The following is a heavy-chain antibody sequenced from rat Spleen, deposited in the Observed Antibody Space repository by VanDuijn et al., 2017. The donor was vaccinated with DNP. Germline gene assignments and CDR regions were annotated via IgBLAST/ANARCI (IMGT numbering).Heavy chain of an antibody. CDR1: GFTFSDYY. CDR2: ISSDGGTT. Sequence: EVQLVESGGGLVQPGRSLKLSCAASGFTFSDYYMAWVRQAPTKGLEWVASISSDGGTTYCRDSVKGRFTIYRDKAKGGLYLQMDSLRSEDTSTYYCTTRMIATLVPDYWGQGVMVTVSS. J-gene: IGHJ2*01. V-gene: IGHV5-20*01. D-gene: IGHD1-1*01. CDR3: TTRMIATLVPDY.